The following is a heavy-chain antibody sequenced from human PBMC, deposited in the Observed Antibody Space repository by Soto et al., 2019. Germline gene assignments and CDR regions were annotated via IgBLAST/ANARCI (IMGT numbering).Heavy chain of an antibody. CDR1: GGSISSGGYY. CDR2: IYHSGST. CDR3: ASSMTPVTTFDY. D-gene: IGHD4-17*01. J-gene: IGHJ4*02. V-gene: IGHV4-30-2*01. Sequence: PSETLSLTCTVSGGSISSGGYYWSWIRQHPGKGLEWIGYIYHSGSTYYNPSLKSRVTISVDRSKNQFSLKLSSVTAADTAVYYCASSMTPVTTFDYWGPGTLVTVFS.